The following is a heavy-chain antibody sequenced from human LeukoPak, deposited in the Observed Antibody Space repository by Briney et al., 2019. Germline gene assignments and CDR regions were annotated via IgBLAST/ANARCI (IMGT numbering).Heavy chain of an antibody. V-gene: IGHV1-69*05. CDR2: IIPIFGTA. D-gene: IGHD3-3*01. Sequence: SVKVSCKASGGTFSSYAISWVRQAPGQGLEWMGGIIPIFGTANYAQKFQGRVTITTDESTSTAYMELSSLSSEDTAVYYCASSDYDFWSGYYRDYWGQGTLVTVSS. J-gene: IGHJ4*02. CDR3: ASSDYDFWSGYYRDY. CDR1: GGTFSSYA.